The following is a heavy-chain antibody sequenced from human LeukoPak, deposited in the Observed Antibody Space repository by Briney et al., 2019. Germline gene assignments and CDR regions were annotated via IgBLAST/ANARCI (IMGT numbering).Heavy chain of an antibody. J-gene: IGHJ4*02. D-gene: IGHD3-9*01. CDR2: IRYDGSSK. V-gene: IGHV3-30*02. CDR3: AKTGLADYDILTGYPPQYFDY. Sequence: GGSLRLSCAASGFIFSSYGMHWVRQAPGKGLEWVAFIRYDGSSKYYADSVKGRFTISRDNSKNTLYLQMNSLRAEDTAVYYCAKTGLADYDILTGYPPQYFDYWGQGTLVTVSS. CDR1: GFIFSSYG.